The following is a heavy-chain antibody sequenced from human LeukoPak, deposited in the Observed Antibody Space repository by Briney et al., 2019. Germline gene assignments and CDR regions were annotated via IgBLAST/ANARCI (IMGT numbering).Heavy chain of an antibody. D-gene: IGHD2-15*01. CDR3: AGGGGYFRGGSGYPNYFDY. J-gene: IGHJ4*02. CDR1: GGTFSTYS. CDR2: IIPISGTA. Sequence: SVKVSCKASGGTFSTYSINWVRQAPGHGFEWMGGIIPISGTANYAEKFQDRVTITADESTSTAYMELSSLRSEDTAVYYCAGGGGYFRGGSGYPNYFDYWGQGTLVTVSS. V-gene: IGHV1-69*13.